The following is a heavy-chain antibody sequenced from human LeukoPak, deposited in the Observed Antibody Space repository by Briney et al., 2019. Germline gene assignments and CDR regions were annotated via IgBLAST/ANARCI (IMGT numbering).Heavy chain of an antibody. D-gene: IGHD3-10*01. CDR1: GGTFSTYA. J-gene: IGHJ4*02. V-gene: IGHV1-69*05. CDR3: ARVFARGGEITGSYYYY. Sequence: SVKVSCKASGGTFSTYAVNWVRQAPGQGLEWMGGIIPLFGTANYAQKFRGRVTITTDESTSTAYMEPSSLRSEDTAIYYCARVFARGGEITGSYYYYWGQGTLVTVSS. CDR2: IIPLFGTA.